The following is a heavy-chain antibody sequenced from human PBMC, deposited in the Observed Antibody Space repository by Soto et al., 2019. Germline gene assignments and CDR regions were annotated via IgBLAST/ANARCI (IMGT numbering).Heavy chain of an antibody. J-gene: IGHJ3*02. CDR3: AKERAIIGKGAFDM. CDR2: ISGGGGDST. Sequence: EVHLLESGGGLVQPGGSLTLSCAASGFTFSSYAMSWVRQAPGKGLEWVSAISGGGGDSTYYADSVKGRLIISKDNSKNTLYLQMSSLRAEDTAVYYCAKERAIIGKGAFDMWGQGTMVTFSS. CDR1: GFTFSSYA. V-gene: IGHV3-23*01.